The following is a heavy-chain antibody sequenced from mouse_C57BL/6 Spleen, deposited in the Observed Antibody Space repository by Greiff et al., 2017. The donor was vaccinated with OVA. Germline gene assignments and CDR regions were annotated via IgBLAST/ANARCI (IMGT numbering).Heavy chain of an antibody. CDR1: GYTFTSYW. CDR2: IHPNSGST. J-gene: IGHJ2*01. D-gene: IGHD3-2*02. Sequence: QVQLQQPGAELVKPGASVKLSCKASGYTFTSYWMHWVKQRPGQGLEWIGMIHPNSGSTNYNEKLKSKATLTVDKSSSNAYMQLSSLTSEDSAVYYCAPDSSGYGYVDYWGQGTTLTVSS. CDR3: APDSSGYGYVDY. V-gene: IGHV1-64*01.